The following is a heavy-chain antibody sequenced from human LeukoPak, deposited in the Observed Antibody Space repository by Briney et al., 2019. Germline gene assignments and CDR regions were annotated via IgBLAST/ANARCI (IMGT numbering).Heavy chain of an antibody. J-gene: IGHJ6*02. D-gene: IGHD6-13*01. CDR3: AKARSSSYYGMDV. CDR2: ISGSGGST. CDR1: GFTFSSYA. V-gene: IGHV3-23*01. Sequence: GGSLRLSCAASGFTFSSYAMSWVRQAPGKGLEWVSGISGSGGSTYYADSVKGRFTFSRDNSKNTLYLQMNGLRAEDTAVYYCAKARSSSYYGMDVWGQGTTVTVSS.